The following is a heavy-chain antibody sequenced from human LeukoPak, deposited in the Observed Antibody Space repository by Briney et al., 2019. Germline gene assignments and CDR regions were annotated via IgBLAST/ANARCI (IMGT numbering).Heavy chain of an antibody. CDR3: ASGPSYCSSTSCYSDYHYGMDV. Sequence: GGSLRLSCAASGFTVSSNYMSWVRQAPGKGLEWVSVIYSGGSTYYADSVKGRFTISRDNSKNTLYLQMNSLRAEDTAVYYCASGPSYCSSTSCYSDYHYGMDVWGQGTTVTVSS. CDR2: IYSGGST. D-gene: IGHD2-2*01. CDR1: GFTVSSNY. J-gene: IGHJ6*02. V-gene: IGHV3-53*01.